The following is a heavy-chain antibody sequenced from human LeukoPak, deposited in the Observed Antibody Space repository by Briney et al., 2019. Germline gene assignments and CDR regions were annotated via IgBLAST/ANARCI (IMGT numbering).Heavy chain of an antibody. CDR1: GYKFTSYW. D-gene: IGHD4/OR15-4a*01. J-gene: IGHJ4*02. CDR3: ARHIGLTTRYLGY. V-gene: IGHV5-51*01. Sequence: PGDSLKISCKGSGYKFTSYWIAWVRQMPGKGLEWMGMIYPDDSDTRYSPSFQGHVTISADKSVSTAYLQWSSLKDSDTAMYYCARHIGLTTRYLGYWGQGTPVTVSP. CDR2: IYPDDSDT.